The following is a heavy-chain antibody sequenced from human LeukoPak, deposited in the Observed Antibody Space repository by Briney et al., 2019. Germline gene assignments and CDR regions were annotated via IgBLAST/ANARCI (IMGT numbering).Heavy chain of an antibody. CDR2: ISGSGGNT. D-gene: IGHD3-22*01. CDR3: AKDPTDFDSSGQTYFDY. J-gene: IGHJ4*02. CDR1: GFTFSSYG. V-gene: IGHV3-23*01. Sequence: GGSLRLSCAASGFTFSSYGMSWVRQAPGKGLEWVSAISGSGGNTYYTDSVRGRFTISRDNSKNTLYLQMNSLRAEDTAVYYCAKDPTDFDSSGQTYFDYWGQGTLVTVSS.